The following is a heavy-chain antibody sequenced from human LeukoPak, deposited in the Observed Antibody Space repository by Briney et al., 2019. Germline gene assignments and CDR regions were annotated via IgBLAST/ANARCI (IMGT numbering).Heavy chain of an antibody. J-gene: IGHJ6*02. V-gene: IGHV3-30*18. Sequence: TGGSLRLSCAASGFSFHSYGMHWVRQAPGKGLEWVATISYDGTKKYYADSVKGRFTISRDNSRSTLDLQMRSLTTEDTAVYYCAKDIWERLVLGYYGMDVWGQGTTVIVSS. CDR2: ISYDGTKK. CDR1: GFSFHSYG. CDR3: AKDIWERLVLGYYGMDV. D-gene: IGHD6-19*01.